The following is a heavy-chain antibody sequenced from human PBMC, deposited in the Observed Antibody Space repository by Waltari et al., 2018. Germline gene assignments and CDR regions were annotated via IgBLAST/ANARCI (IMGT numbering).Heavy chain of an antibody. CDR3: ARVISSSWLDY. CDR1: GYSISSGYY. Sequence: QVQLQESGPGLVKPSETLSLTCAVSGYSISSGYYWGWIRQPPGKGLEWIGSIYHSGSTYYNPSLKSRVTISVDTSKNQFSLKLSSVTAADTAVYYCARVISSSWLDYWGQGTLVTVSS. CDR2: IYHSGST. D-gene: IGHD6-13*01. V-gene: IGHV4-38-2*01. J-gene: IGHJ4*02.